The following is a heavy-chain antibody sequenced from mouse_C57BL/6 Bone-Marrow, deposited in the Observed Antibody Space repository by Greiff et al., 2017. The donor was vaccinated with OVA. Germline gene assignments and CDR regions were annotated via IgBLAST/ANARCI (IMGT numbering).Heavy chain of an antibody. Sequence: QVQLQQPGAELVKPGASVKMSCKASGYTFTSYWITWVKQRPGQGLEWIGDIYPGSGGTNYNEKFKSKATLTVDTSSSTAYMQLSSLTSEDSAVYYCAGAVVAPPWFAYWGQGTLVTVSA. CDR2: IYPGSGGT. V-gene: IGHV1-55*01. D-gene: IGHD1-1*01. CDR1: GYTFTSYW. J-gene: IGHJ3*01. CDR3: AGAVVAPPWFAY.